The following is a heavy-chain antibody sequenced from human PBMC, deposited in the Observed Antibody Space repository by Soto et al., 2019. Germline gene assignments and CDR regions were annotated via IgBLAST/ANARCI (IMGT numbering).Heavy chain of an antibody. V-gene: IGHV4-31*03. CDR3: ARGGYVLRFLEWSLDAFAI. D-gene: IGHD3-3*01. CDR1: GGSISSGGYY. Sequence: SETLSLTCTVSGGSISSGGYYWSWIRQHPGKGLEWIGYIYYSGSTYYNPSLKSRVTISVDTSKNQFSLKLSSVTAADTAVYYCARGGYVLRFLEWSLDAFAIWGQGTMVTVSS. CDR2: IYYSGST. J-gene: IGHJ3*02.